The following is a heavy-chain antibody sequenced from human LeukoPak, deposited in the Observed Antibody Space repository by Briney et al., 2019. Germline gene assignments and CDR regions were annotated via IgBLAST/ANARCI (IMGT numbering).Heavy chain of an antibody. CDR2: TSSSSSTI. J-gene: IGHJ6*02. D-gene: IGHD5-24*01. Sequence: GGSLRLSCAASGFTFSSYSMNWVRQAPGKGLEWVSYTSSSSSTIYYADSVKGRFTISIDNANNSRYLQMNSLRAEDTAVYYCARDISMATIIHYYYYGMDVWGQGTKVTVSS. V-gene: IGHV3-48*04. CDR3: ARDISMATIIHYYYYGMDV. CDR1: GFTFSSYS.